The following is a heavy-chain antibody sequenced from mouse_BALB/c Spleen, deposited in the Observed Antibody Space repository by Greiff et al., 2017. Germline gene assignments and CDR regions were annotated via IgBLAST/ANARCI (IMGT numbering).Heavy chain of an antibody. V-gene: IGHV5-17*02. D-gene: IGHD1-1*01. CDR2: ISSGISTI. J-gene: IGHJ2*01. CDR3: ASGGVLRGLGSYFDY. CDR1: GFTFSSFG. Sequence: EVQVVESGGGLVQPGGSLKLSCAASGFTFSSFGMHWVRQAPEKGLEWVAYISSGISTIYYADTVKGRFTISRDNPKNTLFLQMTMLRSEDTAMYYCASGGVLRGLGSYFDYWGQGTTLTVSS.